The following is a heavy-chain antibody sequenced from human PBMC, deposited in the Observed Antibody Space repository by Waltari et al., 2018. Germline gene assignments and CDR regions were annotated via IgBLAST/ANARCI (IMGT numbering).Heavy chain of an antibody. CDR1: GASVSSNSAA. D-gene: IGHD2-15*01. V-gene: IGHV6-1*01. CDR3: ARVVVAALDNWFDP. J-gene: IGHJ5*02. CDR2: TYYRSKWYN. Sequence: QVQLQQSGPGLVKPSQTLSLTCAISGASVSSNSAAWNWIRPSPSRGLGWLGRTYYRSKWYNDYAVSVKSRITINPDTSKNQFSLQLNSVTPEDTAVYYCARVVVAALDNWFDPWGQGTLVTVSS.